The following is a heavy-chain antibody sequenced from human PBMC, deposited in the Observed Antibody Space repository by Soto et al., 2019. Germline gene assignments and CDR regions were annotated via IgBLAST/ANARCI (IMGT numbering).Heavy chain of an antibody. Sequence: GESLKISFKGSGYTFTTYWINLVRQMHGKGLEWMGRIDPSDSYTKYSPSFQGHVIMSADKSISTAYLHWSSLKASDTAIYYCERSFDSSRTYGMDVWGQGTTVTVSS. J-gene: IGHJ6*02. D-gene: IGHD6-13*01. CDR3: ERSFDSSRTYGMDV. CDR2: IDPSDSYT. CDR1: GYTFTTYW. V-gene: IGHV5-10-1*01.